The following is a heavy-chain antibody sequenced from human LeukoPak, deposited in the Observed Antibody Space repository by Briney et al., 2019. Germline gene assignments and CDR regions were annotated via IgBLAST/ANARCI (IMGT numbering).Heavy chain of an antibody. Sequence: SETLSLTCTVSGGSISSYYWSWIRQPPGKGLEWIGEINHSGSTNYNPSLKSRVTISVDTSKNQFSLKLSSVTAADTAVYYCARGNFGELLHWGQGTLVTVSS. CDR2: INHSGST. CDR1: GGSISSYY. D-gene: IGHD3-10*01. CDR3: ARGNFGELLH. J-gene: IGHJ4*02. V-gene: IGHV4-34*01.